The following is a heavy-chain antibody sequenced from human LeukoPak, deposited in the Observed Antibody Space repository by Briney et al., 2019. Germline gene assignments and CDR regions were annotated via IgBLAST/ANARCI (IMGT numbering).Heavy chain of an antibody. J-gene: IGHJ3*02. V-gene: IGHV3-21*01. D-gene: IGHD3-22*01. CDR3: ARKGGYYDSSGYIDAFDI. CDR1: GFTFSSYS. Sequence: GGSLRLSCAASGFTFSSYSMNWVRQAPGKGLEWVSSISSSSSYIHYADSVNGRFTISRDNAKNSLYLQMNSLRAEDTAVYYCARKGGYYDSSGYIDAFDIWGQGTMVTVSS. CDR2: ISSSSSYI.